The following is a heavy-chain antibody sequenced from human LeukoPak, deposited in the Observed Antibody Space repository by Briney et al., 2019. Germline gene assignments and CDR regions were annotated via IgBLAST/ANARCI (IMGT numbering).Heavy chain of an antibody. CDR3: ARSRAFNSGAFDP. Sequence: SETLSLTCTVSGASVSSASYWTWIRQPPGKGVEWIAHIYNGVNTNYNPSLKSRVTISVDTSKNQFSMRLNSVTAADTAVYYCARSRAFNSGAFDPWGQGSLVTVSS. CDR1: GASVSSASY. V-gene: IGHV4-61*01. D-gene: IGHD1-26*01. J-gene: IGHJ5*02. CDR2: IYNGVNT.